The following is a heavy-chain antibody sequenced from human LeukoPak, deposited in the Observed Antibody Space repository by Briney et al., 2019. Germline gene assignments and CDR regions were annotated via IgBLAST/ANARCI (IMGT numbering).Heavy chain of an antibody. CDR1: GFSFSDYW. D-gene: IGHD3-22*01. J-gene: IGHJ4*02. V-gene: IGHV3-74*01. Sequence: GGSLRLSCAASGFSFSDYWMHWVRQAPGKGLVWVSHVDNDGTDTTYADSVKGRFIISRDNAKNTLYLQMNSLTPEDTAVYYCALYYDSSGNTYHLHYWGQGTLVTVSS. CDR3: ALYYDSSGNTYHLHY. CDR2: VDNDGTDT.